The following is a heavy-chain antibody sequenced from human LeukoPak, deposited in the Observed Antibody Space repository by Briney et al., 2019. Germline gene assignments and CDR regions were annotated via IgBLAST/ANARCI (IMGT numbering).Heavy chain of an antibody. CDR1: GDSITSGSYY. J-gene: IGHJ4*02. CDR3: ARHRLIGTAIQLWGYYFDY. Sequence: SETLSLTCTVSGDSITSGSYYWGWIRQPPGRGLEWIGSIYYSGNTYYNPSLKSRVTISVDTSNNEFSLRLTSVTAADTAVYYCARHRLIGTAIQLWGYYFDYWGQGTLVTVSS. V-gene: IGHV4-39*07. D-gene: IGHD5-18*01. CDR2: IYYSGNT.